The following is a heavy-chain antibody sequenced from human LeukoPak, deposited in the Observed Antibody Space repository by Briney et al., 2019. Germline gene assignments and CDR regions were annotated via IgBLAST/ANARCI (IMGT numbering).Heavy chain of an antibody. Sequence: SETLSLTCTVSGGSISSSSYYWGWIRQPPGKGLEWIGSIYYSGSTNYDPSLKSRVTISVDTSKNQFSLKLTSVTAADTAVYYCTKGRGIWGQGTLVTVSS. V-gene: IGHV4-39*07. CDR1: GGSISSSSYY. CDR3: TKGRGI. CDR2: IYYSGST. J-gene: IGHJ4*02. D-gene: IGHD3-10*01.